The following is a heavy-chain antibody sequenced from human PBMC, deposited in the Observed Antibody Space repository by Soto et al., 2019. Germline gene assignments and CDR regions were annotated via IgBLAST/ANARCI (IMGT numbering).Heavy chain of an antibody. CDR1: GGSISSGGYY. CDR3: ARTSSWAHEFDY. Sequence: SETLSLTCTVSGGSISSGGYYWSWIRQHPGKGLEWIGYIYYSGSTYYNPSLKSRVTISVDTSKNQFSLKLSSVTAADTAVYYCARTSSWAHEFDYWGQGTLVTVSS. V-gene: IGHV4-31*03. CDR2: IYYSGST. D-gene: IGHD6-13*01. J-gene: IGHJ4*02.